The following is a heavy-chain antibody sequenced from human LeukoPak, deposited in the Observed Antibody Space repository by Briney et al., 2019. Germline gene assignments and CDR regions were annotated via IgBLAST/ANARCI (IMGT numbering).Heavy chain of an antibody. Sequence: SQTLSLTCTVSGVPITCGGYSCTWIRQHPGKGLEWIGYIYYSGSTYYNPSLKSRVTISVQTSKNQFSLKLTAQAEMWTDGDYCACASLGAGLNWFDPWGQGTLVTVSS. V-gene: IGHV4-31*03. CDR2: IYYSGST. D-gene: IGHD1-14*01. J-gene: IGHJ5*02. CDR1: GVPITCGGYS. CDR3: ACASLGAGLNWFDP.